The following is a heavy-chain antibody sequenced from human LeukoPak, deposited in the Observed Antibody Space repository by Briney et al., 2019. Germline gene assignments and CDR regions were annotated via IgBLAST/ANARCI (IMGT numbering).Heavy chain of an antibody. V-gene: IGHV7-4-1*02. CDR2: INTNTGNP. J-gene: IGHJ3*02. Sequence: ASVKVSCKASGYTFTSYAMNWVRQAPGQGLEWMGWINTNTGNPTYAQGFTGRFVFSLDTSVSTAYLQISSLKAEDTAVYYCARDLVRYYYDSSHAFDIWGQGTMVTVSS. D-gene: IGHD3-22*01. CDR1: GYTFTSYA. CDR3: ARDLVRYYYDSSHAFDI.